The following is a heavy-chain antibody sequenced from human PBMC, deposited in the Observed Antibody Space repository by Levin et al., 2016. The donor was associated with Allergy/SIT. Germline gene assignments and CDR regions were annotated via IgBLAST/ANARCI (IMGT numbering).Heavy chain of an antibody. CDR2: IKQDGSEK. D-gene: IGHD6-19*01. J-gene: IGHJ4*02. Sequence: GESLKISCAASGFTFSSYWMSWVRQAPGKGLEWVANIKQDGSEKYYVDSVKGRFTISRDNAKNSLYLQMNSLRAEDTAVYYCARDFTGVIAVAFPPYFDYWGQGTLVTVSS. CDR3: ARDFTGVIAVAFPPYFDY. V-gene: IGHV3-7*01. CDR1: GFTFSSYW.